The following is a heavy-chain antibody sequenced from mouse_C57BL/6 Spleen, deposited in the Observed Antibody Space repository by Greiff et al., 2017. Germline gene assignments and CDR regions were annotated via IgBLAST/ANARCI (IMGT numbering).Heavy chain of an antibody. V-gene: IGHV1-64*01. CDR3: AREGPYRAMDY. CDR1: GYTFTSYW. J-gene: IGHJ4*01. CDR2: IHPNSGST. D-gene: IGHD3-3*01. Sequence: QVQLQQPGAELVKPGASVKLSCKASGYTFTSYWMHWVKQRPGQGLEWIGMIHPNSGSTNYNEKFKSKATLTVDKSSSTAYMQLSSLTSEDSAVYYCAREGPYRAMDYWGQGTSVTVSS.